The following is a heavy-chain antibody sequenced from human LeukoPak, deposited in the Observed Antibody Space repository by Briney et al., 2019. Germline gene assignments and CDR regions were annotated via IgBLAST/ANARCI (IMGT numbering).Heavy chain of an antibody. D-gene: IGHD1-26*01. Sequence: ASVKVSCKVSGYTLTELSMHWGRQAPGKGLEWMGGFDPEDGETIYAQKFQGRVTMTEDTSTDTAYMELSSLRSEDTAVYYCAKWDPASYYFDYWGQGTLVTVSS. CDR1: GYTLTELS. V-gene: IGHV1-24*01. CDR2: FDPEDGET. CDR3: AKWDPASYYFDY. J-gene: IGHJ4*02.